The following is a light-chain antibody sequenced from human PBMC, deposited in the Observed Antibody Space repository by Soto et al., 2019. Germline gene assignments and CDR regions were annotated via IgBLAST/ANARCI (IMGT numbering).Light chain of an antibody. V-gene: IGLV2-14*01. J-gene: IGLJ2*01. CDR2: DVS. CDR3: SSCTSSSTVV. CDR1: SSDVGGYNF. Sequence: QSVLTQPASVSGSPGQSITISCTGTSSDVGGYNFVSWYQQHPGKAPKLMIYDVSNRPSGVSNRFSGSKSGNTASLTISGLQAEDEDDYYCSSCTSSSTVVFGGGTKLTVL.